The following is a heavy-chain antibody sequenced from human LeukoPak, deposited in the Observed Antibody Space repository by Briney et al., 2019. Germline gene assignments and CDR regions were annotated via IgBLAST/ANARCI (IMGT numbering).Heavy chain of an antibody. V-gene: IGHV3-23*01. CDR2: ISERGGST. J-gene: IGHJ4*02. Sequence: GGSLRLSCVVSGITLSNYGMSWVRQAPGKGLEWVSGISERGGSTNYADSVKGRFIISRDTSRNTVYLQMNSLRVEDTAVYFCAKRGIVIRAVIIIGFHKEAYYFDYWGQGILVTVSS. D-gene: IGHD3-10*01. CDR1: GITLSNYG. CDR3: AKRGIVIRAVIIIGFHKEAYYFDY.